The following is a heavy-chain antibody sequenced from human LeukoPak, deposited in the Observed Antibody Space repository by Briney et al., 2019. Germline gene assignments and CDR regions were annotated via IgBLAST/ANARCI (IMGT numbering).Heavy chain of an antibody. J-gene: IGHJ4*02. CDR1: GGSISSGGYY. D-gene: IGHD6-13*01. V-gene: IGHV4-31*03. CDR3: ASTNGAAASLGY. Sequence: PSETLSLTCTVSGGSISSGGYYWSWIRQHPGKGLEWIGYIYYSGSTYYNPSLKSRVTISVDTSKNQFSLKLSSVTAADTAVYYCASTNGAAASLGYWGQGTLVTVSS. CDR2: IYYSGST.